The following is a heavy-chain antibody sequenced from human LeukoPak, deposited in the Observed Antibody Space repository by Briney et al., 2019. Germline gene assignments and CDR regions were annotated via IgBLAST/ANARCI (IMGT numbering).Heavy chain of an antibody. CDR2: ISGSGGST. CDR1: GFTFSSYA. CDR3: AKEESSGWYGDFVDY. Sequence: GGSLRLSCAASGFTFSSYAMSWVRQAQGRGLEWVSAISGSGGSTYYADSVKGRFTISRDNSKNTLNLQMNSLRAEDTAVYYCAKEESSGWYGDFVDYWGQGTLVTVSS. V-gene: IGHV3-23*01. D-gene: IGHD6-19*01. J-gene: IGHJ4*02.